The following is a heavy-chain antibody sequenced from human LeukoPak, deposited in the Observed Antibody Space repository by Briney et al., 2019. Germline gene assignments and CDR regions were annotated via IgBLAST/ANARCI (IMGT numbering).Heavy chain of an antibody. CDR3: AKDRYYGSGSYSNLFDY. Sequence: PGGSLRLSCAASGFTFSSYGMHWVRQAPGKGLEWVAFIRYDGNNKYYADSVKGRFTISRDNSKNTLYLQMNSLRAEDTAVYYCAKDRYYGSGSYSNLFDYWGQGTLVTVSS. J-gene: IGHJ4*02. CDR2: IRYDGNNK. V-gene: IGHV3-30*02. D-gene: IGHD3-10*01. CDR1: GFTFSSYG.